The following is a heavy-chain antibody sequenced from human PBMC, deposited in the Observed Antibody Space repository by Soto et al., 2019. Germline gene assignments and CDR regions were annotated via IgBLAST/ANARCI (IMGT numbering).Heavy chain of an antibody. D-gene: IGHD6-25*01. CDR3: VKDPGQRLYRAFDL. J-gene: IGHJ3*01. V-gene: IGHV3-23*01. CDR2: ISGKGDDT. Sequence: EVQLLESGGGLVQPGGSLRLSCAASGFTFSGFDMNWVRQTAGKGLEWVSTISGKGDDTYYADSVKGRVTISRDITNNTLYLQMNSLRVEDTAIYYCVKDPGQRLYRAFDLWGQGTVVTVSP. CDR1: GFTFSGFD.